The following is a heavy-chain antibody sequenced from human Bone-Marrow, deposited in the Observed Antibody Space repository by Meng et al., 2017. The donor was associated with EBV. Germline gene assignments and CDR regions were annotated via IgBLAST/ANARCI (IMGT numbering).Heavy chain of an antibody. D-gene: IGHD1-26*01. Sequence: VHLQHWGAGRLEPSETLSLPCAVYGGSFSGYYWTVIRQRPGKGLEWIGEINHTGKTIYKPSLKSRVTISVDRSKNQFALKMKSVTAAETAVYYCARGLVGATAGLLDYWGQRALVTVSS. CDR3: ARGLVGATAGLLDY. V-gene: IGHV4-34*01. CDR1: GGSFSGYY. CDR2: INHTGKT. J-gene: IGHJ4*02.